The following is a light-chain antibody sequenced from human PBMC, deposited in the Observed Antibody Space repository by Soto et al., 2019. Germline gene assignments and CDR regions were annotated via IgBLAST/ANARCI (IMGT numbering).Light chain of an antibody. CDR2: AAS. V-gene: IGKV1-5*01. CDR3: PKYSDSSWA. Sequence: DIQVTQSPSTLSASVGDRVTITCAASQSIGTWLAWYQQKPGKAPKLLIFAASTLESGVPSRFSGSGSGTDFTLTISSLQPDDFSTYYCPKYSDSSWAFGQGTRVEIK. CDR1: QSIGTW. J-gene: IGKJ1*01.